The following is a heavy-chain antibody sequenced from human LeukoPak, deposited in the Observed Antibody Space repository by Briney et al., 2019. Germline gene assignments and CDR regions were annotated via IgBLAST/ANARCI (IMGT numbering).Heavy chain of an antibody. CDR1: GFTFSSYA. J-gene: IGHJ4*02. V-gene: IGHV3-23*01. CDR2: ISGSGGST. D-gene: IGHD6-19*01. Sequence: PGGSLRLSCAASGFTFSSYAMSWVRQAPGKGLEWVSAISGSGGSTYYADSVKGRFTISRDNSKNTLYLQMNSLRAEDTAVYYCAKDSPRYSSGWYPELDYWGQGTLVTVSS. CDR3: AKDSPRYSSGWYPELDY.